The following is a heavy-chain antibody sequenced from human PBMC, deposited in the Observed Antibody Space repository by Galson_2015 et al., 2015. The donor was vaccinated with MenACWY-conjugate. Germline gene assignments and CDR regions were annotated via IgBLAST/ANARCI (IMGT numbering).Heavy chain of an antibody. V-gene: IGHV3-66*01. CDR3: SRTIVSGGNYDAFEI. CDR2: IYSGGKT. D-gene: IGHD2-15*01. Sequence: SMSISCAAYGVTVSDNSMRWVRQTPGEGLEWVSIIYSGGKTYFPDYLKDRYTISRDTSQYTRYPQMNSLIADDSAVYYCSRTIVSGGNYDAFEIWGQGTAVTVSS. J-gene: IGHJ3*02. CDR1: GVTVSDNS.